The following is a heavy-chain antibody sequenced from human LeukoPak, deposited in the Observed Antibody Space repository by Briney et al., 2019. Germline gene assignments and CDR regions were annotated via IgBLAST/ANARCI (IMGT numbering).Heavy chain of an antibody. D-gene: IGHD4-17*01. V-gene: IGHV1-46*01. J-gene: IGHJ4*02. CDR3: ASTTVTTFDY. Sequence: ASVKASCAASGYTFTSQYIHWVRQAPGQGLEWMGIINPSGGSTSYAQKFQGRVTMTRDTSTSTVYMELTSLRAEDTAVNYCASTTVTTFDYWGQGTLVTVSS. CDR1: GYTFTSQY. CDR2: INPSGGST.